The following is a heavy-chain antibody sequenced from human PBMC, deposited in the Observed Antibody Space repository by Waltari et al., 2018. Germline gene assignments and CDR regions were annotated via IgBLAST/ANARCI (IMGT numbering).Heavy chain of an antibody. J-gene: IGHJ6*02. CDR1: GGSIGTGTVY. Sequence: QLQLQESGPGLVKPSETLSLTCSVSGGSIGTGTVYWGWIRQPPGKGREWIGTIFDSGSTFYNPSLDSRATISIDTSKNQFSLKLNSVTAADAAVYYCARHFPDYQTYYYGMDVWGQGTTVTVSS. CDR3: ARHFPDYQTYYYGMDV. V-gene: IGHV4-39*01. CDR2: IFDSGST. D-gene: IGHD4-17*01.